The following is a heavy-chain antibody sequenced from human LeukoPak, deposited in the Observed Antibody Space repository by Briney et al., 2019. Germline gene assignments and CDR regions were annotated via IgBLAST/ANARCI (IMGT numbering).Heavy chain of an antibody. CDR2: IIPIFGTA. CDR1: GYTFTNYG. Sequence: ASVKVSCKASGYTFTNYGISWVRQAPGQGLEWMGGIIPIFGTANYAQKFQGRVTIATDESTSTAYMELSSLRSEDTAVYYCARQMATTDAFDIWGQGTMVTVSS. V-gene: IGHV1-69*05. D-gene: IGHD5-24*01. CDR3: ARQMATTDAFDI. J-gene: IGHJ3*02.